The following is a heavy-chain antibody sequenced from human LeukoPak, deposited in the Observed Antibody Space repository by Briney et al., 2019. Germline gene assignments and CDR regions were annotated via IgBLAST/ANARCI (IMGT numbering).Heavy chain of an antibody. V-gene: IGHV4-34*01. CDR2: INHSGST. Sequence: SETLSLTCAVYGGSFSGYYWSWIRQPPGKGLEWIGEINHSGSTNYNPSLKSRATISVDTSKNQFSLKLSSVTAADTAVYYCARRYASSYYYGSGSYNYWGQGTLVTVSS. CDR1: GGSFSGYY. CDR3: ARRYASSYYYGSGSYNY. D-gene: IGHD3-10*01. J-gene: IGHJ4*02.